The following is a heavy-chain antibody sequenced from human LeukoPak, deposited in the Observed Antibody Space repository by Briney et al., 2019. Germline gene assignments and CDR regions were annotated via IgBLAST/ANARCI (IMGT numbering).Heavy chain of an antibody. V-gene: IGHV1-2*02. D-gene: IGHD3-16*01. CDR2: INPNSGGT. CDR3: ARGGIRRHFDY. J-gene: IGHJ4*02. Sequence: ASVKVSCMASGYTFTNYDINWVRQATGQGLEWMGWINPNSGGTNYAQKFQGRVTMTRDTSISTAYMELSRLRSDDTAVYYCARGGIRRHFDYWGQGTLVTVSS. CDR1: GYTFTNYD.